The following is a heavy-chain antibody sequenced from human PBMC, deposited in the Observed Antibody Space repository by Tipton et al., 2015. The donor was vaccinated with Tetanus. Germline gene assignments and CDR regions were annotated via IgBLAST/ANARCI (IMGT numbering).Heavy chain of an antibody. CDR1: GYTFTHYG. Sequence: QLVQSGAEVKKPGASVKVSGKASGYTFTHYGISWVRQAPGQGLEWVGWISPFTGDTEYAQNLQDRLILTTDTSTATAYVEVRSLTSDDTAVYYCARDRAVPVQAYGTDVWGQGTSVTVSS. J-gene: IGHJ6*02. CDR2: ISPFTGDT. V-gene: IGHV1-18*01. CDR3: ARDRAVPVQAYGTDV. D-gene: IGHD6-19*01.